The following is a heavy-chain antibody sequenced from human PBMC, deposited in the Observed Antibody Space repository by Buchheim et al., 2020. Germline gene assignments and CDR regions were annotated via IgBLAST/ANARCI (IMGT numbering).Heavy chain of an antibody. CDR2: IYYSGST. D-gene: IGHD2-15*01. CDR3: ARLKGDCSGGSCYFGFYYYYGMDV. Sequence: QVQLQESGPGLVKPSETLSLTCTVSGGSISSYYWSWIRQPPGKGLEWIGYIYYSGSTNYNPSLKSRVTISVDTSKNQFSLKRSSVTAADTAVYYCARLKGDCSGGSCYFGFYYYYGMDVWGQGTT. J-gene: IGHJ6*02. CDR1: GGSISSYY. V-gene: IGHV4-59*08.